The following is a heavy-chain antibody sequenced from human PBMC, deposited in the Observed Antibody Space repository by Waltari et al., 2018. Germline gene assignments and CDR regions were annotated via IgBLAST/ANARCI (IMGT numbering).Heavy chain of an antibody. V-gene: IGHV3-23*01. CDR3: ARGPNISIFGVVIIRAFDI. CDR2: ISGSGGST. D-gene: IGHD3-3*01. Sequence: SYAMSWVRQAPGKGLEWVSAISGSGGSTYYADSVKGRFTISRDNSKNTLYLQMNSLRAEDTAVYYCARGPNISIFGVVIIRAFDIWGQGTMVTVSS. CDR1: SYA. J-gene: IGHJ3*02.